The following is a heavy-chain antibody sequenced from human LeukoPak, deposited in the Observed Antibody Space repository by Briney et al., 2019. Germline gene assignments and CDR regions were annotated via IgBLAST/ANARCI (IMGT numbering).Heavy chain of an antibody. J-gene: IGHJ3*02. CDR2: IIPIFGTA. D-gene: IGHD6-19*01. CDR3: AKPLIAVAGTSAFDI. CDR1: GGTFSSYA. Sequence: SVKVSCKAPGGTFSSYAISWVRQAPGQGLEWMGRIIPIFGTANYAQKFQGRVTITTDESTSTACMELSSLRSEDTAVYYCAKPLIAVAGTSAFDIWGQGTMVTVSS. V-gene: IGHV1-69*05.